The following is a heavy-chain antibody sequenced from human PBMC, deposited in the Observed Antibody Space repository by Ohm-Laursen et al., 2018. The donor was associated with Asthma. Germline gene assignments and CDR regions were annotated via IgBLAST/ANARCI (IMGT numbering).Heavy chain of an antibody. J-gene: IGHJ6*02. CDR2: IRSKAYGGTT. CDR3: TRDKILVDSYYYYYGMDV. CDR1: GFTFGDYA. Sequence: SLRLSCSASGFTFGDYAMSWFRQAPGKGLEWVGFIRSKAYGGTTAYAASVKGRFTISRDDSKSIAYLQMNSLKTEDTAVYYCTRDKILVDSYYYYYGMDVWGQGTTVTVSS. V-gene: IGHV3-49*03. D-gene: IGHD2/OR15-2a*01.